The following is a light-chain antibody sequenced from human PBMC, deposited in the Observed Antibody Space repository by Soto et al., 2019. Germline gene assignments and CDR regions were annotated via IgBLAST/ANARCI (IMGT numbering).Light chain of an antibody. Sequence: QSVLTQPASVSGSPGQSIAISCTGTSSDVGGYNYVSWYQQHPGKAPKVLINDVSNRPSGVSSRFSGSKSGNTASLTISGLKAEDEADYYCSSYTSSSTYVFGTGTKLTVL. CDR2: DVS. J-gene: IGLJ1*01. CDR3: SSYTSSSTYV. CDR1: SSDVGGYNY. V-gene: IGLV2-14*01.